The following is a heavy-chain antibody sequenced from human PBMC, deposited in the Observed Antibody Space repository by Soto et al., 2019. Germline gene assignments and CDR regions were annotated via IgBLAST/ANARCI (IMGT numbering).Heavy chain of an antibody. J-gene: IGHJ5*02. V-gene: IGHV3-23*01. Sequence: EVQLLESGGGLVQSGGSLRLSCVASGFSFSTYAMSWVRQAPGKGLEWVSGISAGGGNTYYADSVGGRFTISRDNSKNTLYLQISSLRAEDTALYYCAKHFEYQLLSWFDPWGQGTLVTVSS. CDR1: GFSFSTYA. CDR2: ISAGGGNT. D-gene: IGHD2-2*01. CDR3: AKHFEYQLLSWFDP.